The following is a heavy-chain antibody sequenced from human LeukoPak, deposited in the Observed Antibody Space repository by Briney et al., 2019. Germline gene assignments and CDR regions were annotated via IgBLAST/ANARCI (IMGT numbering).Heavy chain of an antibody. V-gene: IGHV3-53*01. CDR2: IYTGGNT. Sequence: GGSLRLSCAASGFTVDSNYLSWVRQAPGKGLEWVSTIYTGGNTYYAASVKGRFTISRDNSKNTLYLQMNSLRAEDTAVYYCAKETSACSGGSCYSVLSYFDYWGQGTLVTVSS. J-gene: IGHJ4*02. CDR3: AKETSACSGGSCYSVLSYFDY. CDR1: GFTVDSNY. D-gene: IGHD2-15*01.